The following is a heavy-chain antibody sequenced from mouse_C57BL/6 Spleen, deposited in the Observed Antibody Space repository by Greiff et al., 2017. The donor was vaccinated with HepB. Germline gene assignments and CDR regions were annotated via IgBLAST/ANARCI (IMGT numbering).Heavy chain of an antibody. CDR1: GFTFSDYG. Sequence: EVKLVGSGGGLVKPGGSLKLSCAASGFTFSDYGMHWVRQAPEKGLEWVAYISSGSSTIYYADTVKGRFTISRDNAKNTLFLQMTSLRSEDTAMYYCASLNWDGAYWGQGTLVTVSA. D-gene: IGHD4-1*01. CDR2: ISSGSSTI. V-gene: IGHV5-17*01. CDR3: ASLNWDGAY. J-gene: IGHJ3*01.